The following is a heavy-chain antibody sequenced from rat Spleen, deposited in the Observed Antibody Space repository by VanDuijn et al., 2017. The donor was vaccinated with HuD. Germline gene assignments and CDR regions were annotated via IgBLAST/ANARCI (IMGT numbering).Heavy chain of an antibody. CDR1: GFTFSNYG. D-gene: IGHD1-2*01. J-gene: IGHJ3*01. Sequence: EVQVVESGGGLVQPGRSLKLSCAASGFTFSNYGMAWVRQAPTKGLEWVATINYDGTSTHYPDSVKGRFTISSDNAKSTLYLQMDSLRSEDTATYYCARLGIAAIGNWFGYWGQGTLVTVSS. CDR2: INYDGTST. V-gene: IGHV5-29*01. CDR3: ARLGIAAIGNWFGY.